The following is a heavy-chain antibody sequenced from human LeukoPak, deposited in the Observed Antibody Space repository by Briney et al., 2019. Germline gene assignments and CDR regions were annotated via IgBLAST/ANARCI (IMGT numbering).Heavy chain of an antibody. CDR1: GFTFSNAW. CDR2: IKSKTDGGTT. V-gene: IGHV3-15*01. CDR3: AKDRDITFGGVIASFDY. Sequence: GGSLRLSCAASGFTFSNAWMSWVRQAPGKGLEWVGRIKSKTDGGTTDYAAPVKGRFTISRDDSKNTLYLQMNSLRAEDTAVYYCAKDRDITFGGVIASFDYWGQGTLVTVSS. J-gene: IGHJ4*02. D-gene: IGHD3-16*02.